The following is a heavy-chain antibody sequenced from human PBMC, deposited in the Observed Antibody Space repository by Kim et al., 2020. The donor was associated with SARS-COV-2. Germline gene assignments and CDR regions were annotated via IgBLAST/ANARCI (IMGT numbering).Heavy chain of an antibody. CDR1: GFNFRDSY. J-gene: IGHJ5*02. D-gene: IGHD1-26*01. Sequence: GGSLRRSCTASGFNFRDSYMSWIRQAPGKGLEWVSYITSGGDNKYYANSVKGRFTISRDNAKTSLFLQMKSRTADDAAVYYCARNPPGPTGGNPWGQGTLVIVSS. CDR2: ITSGGDNK. CDR3: ARNPPGPTGGNP. V-gene: IGHV3-11*01.